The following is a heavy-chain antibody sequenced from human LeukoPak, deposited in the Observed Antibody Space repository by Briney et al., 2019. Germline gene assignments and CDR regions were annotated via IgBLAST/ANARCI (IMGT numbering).Heavy chain of an antibody. CDR3: ARDGITMFRGVVDAFDI. D-gene: IGHD3-10*01. CDR2: ISDTSSII. V-gene: IGHV3-48*02. J-gene: IGHJ3*02. Sequence: GGSLRPSCAASGFTFSNYNMNWVRQAPGKGLEWVSYISDTSSIIYYADSVKGRFTISRDNAKNSLYLQMNSLRDEDTAVYYCARDGITMFRGVVDAFDIWGQGTMVTVSS. CDR1: GFTFSNYN.